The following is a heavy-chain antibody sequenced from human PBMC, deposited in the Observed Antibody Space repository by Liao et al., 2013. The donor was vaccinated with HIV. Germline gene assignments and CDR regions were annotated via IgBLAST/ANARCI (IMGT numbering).Heavy chain of an antibody. V-gene: IGHV4-59*01. D-gene: IGHD5-24*01. CDR3: ARWLGNNFGVDS. Sequence: QVQLQESGPGLVKSSETVSLTCTVSGGSISGFYWSWIRQSPGRGLEWIGYIYYTGSTNYNPSFKSRITISVDSSKNQISLKVRSVTAADTATYFCARWLGNNFGVDSWGQGTLVTVSS. CDR1: GGSISGFY. CDR2: IYYTGST. J-gene: IGHJ4*02.